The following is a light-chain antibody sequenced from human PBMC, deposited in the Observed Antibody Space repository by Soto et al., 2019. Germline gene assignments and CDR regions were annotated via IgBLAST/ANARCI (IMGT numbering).Light chain of an antibody. V-gene: IGKV1-39*01. Sequence: DIPMTQSPSSLSASVGDRVTISCRASQSISNFLNWYQQKPGKAPKVLIYAASSLQGGVPSRFSGSGSGTDFTLTISSLQTDDFATYYCQQSYSTPYTFGQGTNLEIK. CDR1: QSISNF. CDR2: AAS. CDR3: QQSYSTPYT. J-gene: IGKJ2*01.